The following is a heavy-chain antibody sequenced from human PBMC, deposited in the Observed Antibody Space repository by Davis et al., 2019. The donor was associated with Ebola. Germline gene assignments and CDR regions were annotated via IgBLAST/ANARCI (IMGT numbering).Heavy chain of an antibody. Sequence: GESLKISCAASGFTFSSYWMSWVRQAPGEGLEWVGRIKSKTDGGTTDYAAPVKGRFTISRDDSKNTLYLQMNSLKTEDTAVYYCTTDARYSSSWYLAPIYYFDYWGQGTLVTVSS. CDR3: TTDARYSSSWYLAPIYYFDY. D-gene: IGHD6-13*01. CDR1: GFTFSSYW. V-gene: IGHV3-15*01. J-gene: IGHJ4*02. CDR2: IKSKTDGGTT.